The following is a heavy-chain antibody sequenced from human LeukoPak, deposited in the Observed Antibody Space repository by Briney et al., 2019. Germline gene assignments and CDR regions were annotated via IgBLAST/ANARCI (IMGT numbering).Heavy chain of an antibody. V-gene: IGHV3-21*01. CDR1: AFTFSSYS. CDR2: ISSSGSYI. CDR3: ARGRITMVRGVIIFDY. Sequence: GGSLRLSCAASAFTFSSYSMNWVRQAPGKGLEWVSSISSSGSYIYYADSVKGRYTISRDNAKNSLYLQMNSLRAEDTAVYYCARGRITMVRGVIIFDYWGQGTLVTVSS. D-gene: IGHD3-10*01. J-gene: IGHJ4*02.